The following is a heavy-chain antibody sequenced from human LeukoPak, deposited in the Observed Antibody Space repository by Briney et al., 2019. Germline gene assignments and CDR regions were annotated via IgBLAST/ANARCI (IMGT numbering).Heavy chain of an antibody. CDR3: ARDNHSGSWSWFDP. V-gene: IGHV1-18*01. Sequence: ASVKVSCKASGYTFTNYGISWLRQAPGQGPEWMGWISAYSGHTNYVQKLQGRVTMITDTSTSTAYMELRSLRSDDTAVYYCARDNHSGSWSWFDPWGQGTLVSVSS. CDR2: ISAYSGHT. D-gene: IGHD6-13*01. CDR1: GYTFTNYG. J-gene: IGHJ5*02.